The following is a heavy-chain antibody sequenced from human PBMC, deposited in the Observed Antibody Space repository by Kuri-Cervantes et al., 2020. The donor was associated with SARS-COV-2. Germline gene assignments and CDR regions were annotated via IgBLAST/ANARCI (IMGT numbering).Heavy chain of an antibody. CDR2: INYSGTT. D-gene: IGHD6-19*01. CDR1: GGSFSNFL. V-gene: IGHV4-34*01. J-gene: IGHJ6*03. Sequence: GSLRLSCGVYGGSFSNFLWDWVRQPPGKGLEWIGEINYSGTTNYNPSLKSRVTISVDPSKNLFSLNLTSVTAADTAMYYCARLRRHNDGWFATGYYMDVWGKGTTVTDSS. CDR3: ARLRRHNDGWFATGYYMDV.